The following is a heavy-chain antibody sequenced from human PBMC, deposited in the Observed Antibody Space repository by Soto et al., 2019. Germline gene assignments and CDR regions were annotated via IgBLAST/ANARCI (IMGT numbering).Heavy chain of an antibody. CDR3: AKDLEGDRSSSWYSR. J-gene: IGHJ4*02. CDR2: TSGSGGNT. V-gene: IGHV3-23*01. CDR1: GFTFSKYA. Sequence: HPGGSLRLSCAASGFTFSKYAMSWVRQAPGKGLEWVSTTSGSGGNTYNADSVKGRFTISRDNSKNTLYLQMNSLRAEDTAIYFCAKDLEGDRSSSWYSRWGQGTLVTVSS. D-gene: IGHD6-13*01.